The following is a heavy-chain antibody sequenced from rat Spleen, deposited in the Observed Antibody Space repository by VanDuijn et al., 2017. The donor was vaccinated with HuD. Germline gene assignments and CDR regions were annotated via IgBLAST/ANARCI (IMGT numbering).Heavy chain of an antibody. CDR1: GFTFSSFP. D-gene: IGHD4-6*01. CDR3: ARHWGDY. CDR2: ISYDGSST. Sequence: EVQLVESGGGLVQPGGSLKLSCAASGFTFSSFPMAWVRQAPKKGLEWVATISYDGSSTYYSDFVKGRFTISRDTAQNTLYLQMNSLRSEDTATYYCARHWGDYWGQGVMVTVSS. V-gene: IGHV5-17*01. J-gene: IGHJ2*01.